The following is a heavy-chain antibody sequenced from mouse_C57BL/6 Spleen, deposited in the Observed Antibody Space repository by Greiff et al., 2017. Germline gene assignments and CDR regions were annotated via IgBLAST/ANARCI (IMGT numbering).Heavy chain of an antibody. CDR2: INPSNGGT. J-gene: IGHJ4*01. Sequence: QVQLQQPGTELVKPGASVKLSCKASGYTFTSYWMHWVKQRPGQGLEWIGNINPSNGGTNYNEKFKSKATLTVDKSSSTAYMQLSSLTSEDSAVYYCARGEHYYGSSYNAMDYWGQGTSVTVSS. CDR3: ARGEHYYGSSYNAMDY. D-gene: IGHD1-1*01. V-gene: IGHV1-53*01. CDR1: GYTFTSYW.